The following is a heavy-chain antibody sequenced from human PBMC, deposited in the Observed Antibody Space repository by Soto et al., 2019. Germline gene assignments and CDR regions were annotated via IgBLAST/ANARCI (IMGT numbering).Heavy chain of an antibody. V-gene: IGHV3-53*01. CDR3: ARAGVTPHFFDY. CDR1: GFSVRTNY. CDR2: FESGGSI. D-gene: IGHD3-3*02. Sequence: PGGSLRLSCAASGFSVRTNYMSGVRQAPGKGLDWVSVFESGGSIYYADSVKGRFIISRDYAKNTVDLQMNSLRVEDTAVYYCARAGVTPHFFDYWGQGTLVTVSS. J-gene: IGHJ4*02.